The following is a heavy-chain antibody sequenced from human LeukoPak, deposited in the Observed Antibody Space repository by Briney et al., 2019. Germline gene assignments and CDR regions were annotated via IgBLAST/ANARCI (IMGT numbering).Heavy chain of an antibody. CDR2: INQEGSEK. CDR1: GFTFSGYW. D-gene: IGHD6-13*01. V-gene: IGHV3-7*01. Sequence: GGSLRLSCAASGFTFSGYWMSWVRQAPGKGLEWVANINQEGSEKYYVDSVKGRFPISRDNAKNSLFLQMGSLRVEDTAVYYCARESTAGYNSSWYGFRNWGQGTLVSVSS. CDR3: ARESTAGYNSSWYGFRN. J-gene: IGHJ1*01.